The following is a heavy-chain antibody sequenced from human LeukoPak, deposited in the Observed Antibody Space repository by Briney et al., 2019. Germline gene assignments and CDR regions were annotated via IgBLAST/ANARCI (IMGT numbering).Heavy chain of an antibody. CDR1: GYTFTSYG. Sequence: ASVKVSCKASGYTFTSYGISWVRQAPGQGLEWMGWISAYNGNTNYAQKLQGRVTMATDTSTSTAYMGLRSLRSDDTAVYYCARVRTHYYDSSALEDYWGQGTLVTVSS. J-gene: IGHJ4*02. CDR2: ISAYNGNT. CDR3: ARVRTHYYDSSALEDY. V-gene: IGHV1-18*01. D-gene: IGHD3-22*01.